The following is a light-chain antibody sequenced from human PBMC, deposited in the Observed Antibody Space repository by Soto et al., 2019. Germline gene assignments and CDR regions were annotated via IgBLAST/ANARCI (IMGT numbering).Light chain of an antibody. CDR3: QAYGNSRT. J-gene: IGKJ1*01. CDR2: DAS. CDR1: QSVSRTY. Sequence: EVVLTQSPGTLSLSPGERATLSCRASQSVSRTYLAWYQQKPGQAPRLLIYDASSRATGIPDRFSGSGSGTDFALTISRLDPDDFAVYYCQAYGNSRTFGQGTKVEIK. V-gene: IGKV3-20*01.